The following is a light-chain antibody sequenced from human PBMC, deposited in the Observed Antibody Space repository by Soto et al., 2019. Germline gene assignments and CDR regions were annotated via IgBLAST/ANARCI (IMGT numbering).Light chain of an antibody. CDR1: QSIRSSY. CDR2: AAS. J-gene: IGKJ2*01. Sequence: IVLTQSPGTLSLSPGESATLSCRASQSIRSSYVAWYQQKPGQAPRLLIYAASDRATGLPDRFSGSGSGTDFTLTISRLEPEDFAMYYCPCQDCGNSAVYSFGQGTKLEI. V-gene: IGKV3-20*01. CDR3: PCQDCGNSAVYS.